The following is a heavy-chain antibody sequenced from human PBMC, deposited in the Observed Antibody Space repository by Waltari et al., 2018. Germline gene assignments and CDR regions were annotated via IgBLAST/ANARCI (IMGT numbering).Heavy chain of an antibody. V-gene: IGHV3-33*01. CDR1: EFTFSDYG. J-gene: IGHJ4*02. D-gene: IGHD3-10*01. CDR3: ARDKGGSMYYLDY. CDR2: KWFDGSYK. Sequence: QVHLLESGGGLVQPGGSLRLSCVASEFTFSDYGMHWVRQAPGKGLVWVAVKWFDGSYKDYSEFVKGRFTISRDNSKNTLYLQMNGLRAEDTAIYYCARDKGGSMYYLDYWGQGTLVTVSS.